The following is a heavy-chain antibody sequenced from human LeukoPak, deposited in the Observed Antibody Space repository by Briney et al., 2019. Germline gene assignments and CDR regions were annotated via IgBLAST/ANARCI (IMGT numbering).Heavy chain of an antibody. CDR2: IDGDARTI. CDR3: ATAGAFYFQN. Sequence: GGSLRLSCAAAGVTFSTTWVHWVRQAPGQGLVWVSRIDGDARTIDYAGSVKGRFIISRDNAKNTLYLQMNSLRPEDTAVYYCATAGAFYFQNWGQGTLVTVSS. CDR1: GVTFSTTW. V-gene: IGHV3-74*01. J-gene: IGHJ4*02. D-gene: IGHD1-1*01.